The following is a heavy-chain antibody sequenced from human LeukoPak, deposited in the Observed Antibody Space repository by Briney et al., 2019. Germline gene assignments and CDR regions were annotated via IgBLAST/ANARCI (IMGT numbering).Heavy chain of an antibody. CDR3: ARDFGPSIVGLDY. CDR1: GFAFSSYA. V-gene: IGHV3-64*01. Sequence: GGSLRLSCAASGFAFSSYAMHWVRQAPGKGLEYVSAISSNGGSTYYANSVKGRFTISRDKSKNTLYLQMGSLRAEDMAVYYCARDFGPSIVGLDYWGQGTLVTVSS. D-gene: IGHD2-15*01. J-gene: IGHJ4*02. CDR2: ISSNGGST.